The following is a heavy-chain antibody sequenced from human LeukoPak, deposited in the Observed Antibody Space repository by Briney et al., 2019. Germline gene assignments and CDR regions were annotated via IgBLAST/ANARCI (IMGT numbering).Heavy chain of an antibody. D-gene: IGHD3-22*01. Sequence: GGSLRLSCAASGFTFSSYAMSWVRQAPGKGLEWVSYISSSSSTIYYADSVKGRFTISRDNAKNSLYLQMNSLRAEDTAVYYCARDRAPPDDYYDSSGTDAFDIWGQGTMVTVSS. V-gene: IGHV3-48*04. CDR2: ISSSSSTI. CDR1: GFTFSSYA. CDR3: ARDRAPPDDYYDSSGTDAFDI. J-gene: IGHJ3*02.